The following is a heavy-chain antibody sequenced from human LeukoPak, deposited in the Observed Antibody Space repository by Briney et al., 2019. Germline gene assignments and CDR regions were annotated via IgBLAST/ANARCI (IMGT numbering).Heavy chain of an antibody. Sequence: GASLRLSCAASGLTFSDYALSWVRQAPGMGPECVSAIRASGIATYYAESVKGRFSISRDNSRSSLYLQMNSLRADDTAVYYCAKSSLLENYYYYGMDVRGQGTTVTVSS. CDR2: IRASGIAT. CDR1: GLTFSDYA. J-gene: IGHJ6*02. CDR3: AKSSLLENYYYYGMDV. V-gene: IGHV3-23*05.